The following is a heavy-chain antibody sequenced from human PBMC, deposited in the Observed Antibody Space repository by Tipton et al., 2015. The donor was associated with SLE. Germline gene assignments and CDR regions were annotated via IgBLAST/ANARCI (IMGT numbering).Heavy chain of an antibody. V-gene: IGHV4-34*01. J-gene: IGHJ4*02. D-gene: IGHD3-22*01. CDR2: INHSGST. CDR1: GGSFSGYY. CDR3: ARGDGLY. Sequence: LRLSCTVYGGSFSGYYWSWIRQPPGKGLEWIGEINHSGSTNYNPSLKSRLTISVDTSKNQFSLNLSSVTAADTAVYYCARGDGLYWGQGTLVTVSS.